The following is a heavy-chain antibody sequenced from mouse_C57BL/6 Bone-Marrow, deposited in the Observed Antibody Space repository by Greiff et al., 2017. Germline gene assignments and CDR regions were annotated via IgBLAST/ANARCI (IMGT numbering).Heavy chain of an antibody. J-gene: IGHJ3*01. V-gene: IGHV1-81*01. Sequence: QVQLQQSGAELARPGASVKLSCKASGYTFTSYGISWVKQRTGQGLEWIGDIYPRSGSTYYNEKFKGKATLTADKSSSTAYMELRSLTSEDSAVYFCESGFAYWGQGTLVTGSA. CDR3: ESGFAY. CDR2: IYPRSGST. CDR1: GYTFTSYG.